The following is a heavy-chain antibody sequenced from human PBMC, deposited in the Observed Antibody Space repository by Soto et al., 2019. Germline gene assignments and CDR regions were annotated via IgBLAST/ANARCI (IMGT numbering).Heavy chain of an antibody. Sequence: SETLSLTCTVSGGSFSSYYWSWIRQPPGKGLEWIGYIYSSGSTNYNPSLKSRVTLSVDTYKKQFSLKLTSVTAADTAVYYCASGGYCSGGSCFGYYYFGMDVWGQGTTVTVSS. CDR2: IYSSGST. D-gene: IGHD2-15*01. CDR3: ASGGYCSGGSCFGYYYFGMDV. CDR1: GGSFSSYY. J-gene: IGHJ6*02. V-gene: IGHV4-59*01.